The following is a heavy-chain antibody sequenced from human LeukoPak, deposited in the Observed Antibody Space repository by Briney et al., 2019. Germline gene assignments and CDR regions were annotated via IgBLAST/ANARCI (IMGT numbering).Heavy chain of an antibody. J-gene: IGHJ4*02. CDR2: INTDGSST. V-gene: IGHV3-74*01. Sequence: GRSLRLSCAASGFTFDDYAMHWVRQAPGKGLVWVSRINTDGSSTTYADSVKGRFTISRDNAKNSLYLQMNSLRAEDTAVYYCARGAFKYYYDSSGHYYGYWGQGTLVTVSS. D-gene: IGHD3-22*01. CDR1: GFTFDDYA. CDR3: ARGAFKYYYDSSGHYYGY.